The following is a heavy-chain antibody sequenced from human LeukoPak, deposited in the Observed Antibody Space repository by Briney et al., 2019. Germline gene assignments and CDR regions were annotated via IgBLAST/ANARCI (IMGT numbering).Heavy chain of an antibody. V-gene: IGHV3-30*18. CDR3: AKFHWRSGGFDP. CDR1: GFTFSSYG. CDR2: ISYDGSNK. D-gene: IGHD2-8*02. Sequence: PGRSLRLSCAASGFTFSSYGMHWVRQAPDKGLEWVAVISYDGSNKYYADSVKGRFTISRDKSKNTLYLQMNSLRAEDTAVYYCAKFHWRSGGFDPWGQGTLVTVSS. J-gene: IGHJ5*02.